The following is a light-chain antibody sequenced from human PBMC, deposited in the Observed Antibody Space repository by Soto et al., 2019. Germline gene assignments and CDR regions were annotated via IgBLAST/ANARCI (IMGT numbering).Light chain of an antibody. J-gene: IGKJ2*01. V-gene: IGKV1-5*01. Sequence: DLQMTQSPSTLSASVGDRVTITCRASQSISSWLAWYQQKPGKAPKLLIYDASSLESGVPSRFSGSGSGTEFPLTISSLQPDDFATYYCQQYNSYTFGQGTKLEIK. CDR2: DAS. CDR3: QQYNSYT. CDR1: QSISSW.